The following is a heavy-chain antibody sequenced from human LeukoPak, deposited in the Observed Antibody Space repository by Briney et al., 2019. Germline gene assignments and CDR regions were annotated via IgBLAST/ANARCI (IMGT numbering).Heavy chain of an antibody. CDR2: IYYSGNT. CDR1: GASITSSSYF. Sequence: SETLSLTCTVSGASITSSSYFWGWIRQPPGKGLEWIGSIYYSGNTYYNPSLKSRVTLSVDTSKNQFSLKLNSVTAADTAVYYCARGDYGSGTYYFDFWGQGTLVTVSS. V-gene: IGHV4-39*07. D-gene: IGHD3-10*01. CDR3: ARGDYGSGTYYFDF. J-gene: IGHJ4*02.